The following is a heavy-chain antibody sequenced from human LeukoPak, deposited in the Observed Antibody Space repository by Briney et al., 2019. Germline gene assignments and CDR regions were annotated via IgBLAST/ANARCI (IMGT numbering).Heavy chain of an antibody. J-gene: IGHJ3*02. CDR2: ISGSGGTT. D-gene: IGHD1-14*01. CDR3: AKPARTDAFDI. CDR1: GFTFDDYG. Sequence: GGSLRLSCAASGFTFDDYGMSWVRQAPGKGLEWVSTISGSGGTTYYADSVKGRFTISRDNSKNTLYLQMNTLRAEDTAVYYCAKPARTDAFDIWGQGTMVTVSS. V-gene: IGHV3-23*01.